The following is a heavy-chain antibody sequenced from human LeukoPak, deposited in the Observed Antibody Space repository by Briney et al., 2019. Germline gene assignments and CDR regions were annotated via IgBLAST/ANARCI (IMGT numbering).Heavy chain of an antibody. CDR1: GFTFSSYG. J-gene: IGHJ4*02. CDR2: ISYGGSNK. D-gene: IGHD6-13*01. CDR3: AKEMRYSSSWYTRGFDY. Sequence: GGSLRLSCAASGFTFSSYGMHWVRQAPGKGLEWVAVISYGGSNKYYADSVRGRFTISRDNSKNTLYLQMNSLRAEDTAVYYCAKEMRYSSSWYTRGFDYWGQGTLVTVSS. V-gene: IGHV3-30*18.